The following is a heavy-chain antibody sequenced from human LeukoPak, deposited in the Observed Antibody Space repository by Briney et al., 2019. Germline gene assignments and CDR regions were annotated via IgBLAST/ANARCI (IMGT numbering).Heavy chain of an antibody. D-gene: IGHD5-18*01. CDR2: ISAYNGNT. CDR1: GGTFSSYA. V-gene: IGHV1-18*01. J-gene: IGHJ6*02. Sequence: GSSVKVSCKASGGTFSSYAISWVRQAPGQGLEWMGWISAYNGNTNYAQKLQGRVTMTTDTSTSTAYMELRSLRSDDTAVYYCARVDTASGAYYYYGMDVWGQGTTVTVSS. CDR3: ARVDTASGAYYYYGMDV.